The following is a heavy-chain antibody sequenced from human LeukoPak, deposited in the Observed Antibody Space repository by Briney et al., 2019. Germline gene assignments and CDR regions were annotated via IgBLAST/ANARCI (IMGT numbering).Heavy chain of an antibody. J-gene: IGHJ3*02. Sequence: SETLSLTCGVCGGSFSGFYWMGIREPPGKAREGIEEFNNSGSTNYNPPLKSRVTISVDTTKNQSSLKLSSVTAADTAVYCCATPLRGVRSRAFDIWGQGTMVTVSS. CDR1: GGSFSGFY. CDR2: FNNSGST. CDR3: ATPLRGVRSRAFDI. V-gene: IGHV4-34*01. D-gene: IGHD3-3*01.